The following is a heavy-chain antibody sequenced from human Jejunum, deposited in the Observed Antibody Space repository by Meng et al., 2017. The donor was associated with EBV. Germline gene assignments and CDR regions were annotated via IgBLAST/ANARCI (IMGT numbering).Heavy chain of an antibody. V-gene: IGHV4-39*01. J-gene: IGHJ5*02. Sequence: LQMPEAGPGLVKPPETLSLTCTVSGASISSSSYYWAWIRQPPGKGLEWIGSIYSSGSTYYNPSLKSRVTISVDTSKNQFSLKLSSVTAADTAVYYCARAPSVAAAGLNNWFDPWGQGTLVTVFS. D-gene: IGHD6-13*01. CDR3: ARAPSVAAAGLNNWFDP. CDR1: GASISSSSYY. CDR2: IYSSGST.